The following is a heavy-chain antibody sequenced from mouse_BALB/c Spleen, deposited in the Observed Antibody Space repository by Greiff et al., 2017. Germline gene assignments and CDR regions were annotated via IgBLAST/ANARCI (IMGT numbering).Heavy chain of an antibody. CDR1: GYTFTDYV. V-gene: IGHV1-77*01. CDR3: ATNYYGYWFAY. D-gene: IGHD1-2*01. CDR2: IYPGSGST. Sequence: VQLQQSGPELVKPGASVKMSCKASGYTFTDYVISWVKQRTGQGLEWIGEIYPGSGSTYYNEKFKGKATLTADKSSNTAYMQLSSLTSEDSAVYFCATNYYGYWFAYWGQGTLVTVSA. J-gene: IGHJ3*01.